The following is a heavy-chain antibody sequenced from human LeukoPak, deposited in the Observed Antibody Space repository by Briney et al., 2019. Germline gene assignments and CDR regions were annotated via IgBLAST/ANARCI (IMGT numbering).Heavy chain of an antibody. Sequence: GASVKVSCKASGYTFTSYDINWVRQATGQGLEWMGWMNPNSGNTGYAQKFQGRVTMTRNTSISTAYMELSSLRSEDTAVYYCARDLLSSRYCSSTSCDPFDYWGQGTLVTVSS. CDR3: ARDLLSSRYCSSTSCDPFDY. J-gene: IGHJ4*02. D-gene: IGHD2-2*01. V-gene: IGHV1-8*01. CDR1: GYTFTSYD. CDR2: MNPNSGNT.